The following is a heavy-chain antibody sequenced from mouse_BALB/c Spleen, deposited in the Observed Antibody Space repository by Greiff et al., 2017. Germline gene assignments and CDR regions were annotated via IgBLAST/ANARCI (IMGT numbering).Heavy chain of an antibody. Sequence: EVQLQQSGAELVKPGASVKLSCTASGFNIKDTYMHWVTQRPEQGLEWIGRIDPANGNTKYDPKFQGKATITADTSSNTAYLQLSSLTSEDTAVYYCARDYYGSSYFDYWGQGTTLTVSS. CDR3: ARDYYGSSYFDY. CDR2: IDPANGNT. CDR1: GFNIKDTY. D-gene: IGHD1-1*01. V-gene: IGHV14-3*02. J-gene: IGHJ2*01.